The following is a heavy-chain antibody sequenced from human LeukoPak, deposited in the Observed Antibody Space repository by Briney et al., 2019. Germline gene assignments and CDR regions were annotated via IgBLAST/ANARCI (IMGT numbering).Heavy chain of an antibody. V-gene: IGHV4-39*01. CDR3: ARHTVRAGPNSSGSSWFDP. J-gene: IGHJ5*02. D-gene: IGHD3-22*01. CDR1: VASMSNYY. CDR2: IYHSGTTYSGST. Sequence: SETLSLTCNVSVASMSNYYWVWIRQPPGKGLEWIGSIYHSGTTYSGSTYYNPSLKSRVTISLDTSKNQFSLKLSSVTAADTAVYYCARHTVRAGPNSSGSSWFDPWGQGTLVTVSS.